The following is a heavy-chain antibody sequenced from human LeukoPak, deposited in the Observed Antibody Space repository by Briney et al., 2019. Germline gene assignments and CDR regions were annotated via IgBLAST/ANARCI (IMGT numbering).Heavy chain of an antibody. J-gene: IGHJ4*02. Sequence: SVKVSCKASGGTFSSYAIGWVRQAPGQGLEWMGGIIPIFGTANYAQKFQGRVTITADESTSTAYMELSSLRSEDTAVYYCARVLSLWRPGGTTYSLGYWGQGTLVTVSS. V-gene: IGHV1-69*13. CDR3: ARVLSLWRPGGTTYSLGY. CDR2: IIPIFGTA. CDR1: GGTFSSYA. D-gene: IGHD2/OR15-2a*01.